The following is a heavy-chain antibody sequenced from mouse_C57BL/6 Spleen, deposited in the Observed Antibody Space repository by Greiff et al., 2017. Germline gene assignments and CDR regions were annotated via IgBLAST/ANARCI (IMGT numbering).Heavy chain of an antibody. D-gene: IGHD1-1*01. CDR2: IFPGSGST. CDR1: GYTFTDYY. J-gene: IGHJ3*01. CDR3: ADGLYYGSSYEEWFAY. Sequence: VQLQQSGPELVKPGASVKISCKASGYTFTDYYINWVKQRPGQGLEWIGWIFPGSGSTYYNEKFKGKATLTVDKSSSTAYMLLSSLTSEDSAVYFCADGLYYGSSYEEWFAYWGQGTLVTVSA. V-gene: IGHV1-75*01.